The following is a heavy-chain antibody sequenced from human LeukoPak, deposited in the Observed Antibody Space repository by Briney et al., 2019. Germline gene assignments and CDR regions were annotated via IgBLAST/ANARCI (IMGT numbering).Heavy chain of an antibody. Sequence: RGSLRLSCAASGFTLSHYYMTWIRQAPGKGLEWLSCISSSGDTIYYADSVKGRFTVSRDNAENSLYLQMNSLRAEDTAMYYCARQGSEIDYWGQGTLVTVSS. V-gene: IGHV3-11*01. CDR2: ISSSGDTI. CDR1: GFTLSHYY. CDR3: ARQGSEIDY. J-gene: IGHJ4*02.